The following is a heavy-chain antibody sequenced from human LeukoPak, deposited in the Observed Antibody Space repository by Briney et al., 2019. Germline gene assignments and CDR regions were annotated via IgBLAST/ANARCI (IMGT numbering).Heavy chain of an antibody. J-gene: IGHJ4*02. V-gene: IGHV1-8*01. Sequence: ASVKVSCKASGYTFTSYDINWVRQATGQGLEWMGWMNPNSGNTGYAQKFQGRVTMTTDTSTSTAYMELRSLRSDDTAVYYCARVPHGSGVDYWGQGTLVTVSS. CDR3: ARVPHGSGVDY. CDR2: MNPNSGNT. D-gene: IGHD3-10*01. CDR1: GYTFTSYD.